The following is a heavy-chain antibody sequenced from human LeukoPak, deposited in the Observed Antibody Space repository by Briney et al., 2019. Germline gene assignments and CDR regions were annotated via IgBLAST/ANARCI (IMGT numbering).Heavy chain of an antibody. Sequence: SETLSLTCTVSGGSISSGGYYWSWIRQPPGKGLEWIGEINHSGSTNYNPSLKSRVTISVDTSKNQFSLKLSSVTAADTAVYYCARGGSYAFDIWGQGTMVTVSS. J-gene: IGHJ3*02. CDR3: ARGGSYAFDI. CDR1: GGSISSGGYY. CDR2: INHSGST. V-gene: IGHV4-39*07.